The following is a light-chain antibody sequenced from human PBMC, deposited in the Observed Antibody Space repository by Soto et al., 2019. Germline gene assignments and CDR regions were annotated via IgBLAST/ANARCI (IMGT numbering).Light chain of an antibody. J-gene: IGLJ1*01. CDR1: SSDVGGYNY. CDR3: NSYLNV. Sequence: QSALTQPASVSGSPGQSITISCTGTSSDVGGYNYVSWYQQHPGKAPKLMIYDVSNRPSGVSNRFSGSKSGNTASLTISGLQAEDEADYYCNSYLNVFGTGTKLTVL. CDR2: DVS. V-gene: IGLV2-14*01.